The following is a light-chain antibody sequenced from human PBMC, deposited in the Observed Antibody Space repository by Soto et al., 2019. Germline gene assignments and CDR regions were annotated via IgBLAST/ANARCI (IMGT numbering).Light chain of an antibody. CDR3: QQYSKLLPNT. V-gene: IGKV3-15*01. J-gene: IGKJ2*01. CDR2: ATS. Sequence: EVVMTQSPVSLSVSPGETVTLSCRASQSVGGTLAWYPQKPGQAPRLLIYATSTRSTGVPARFSGSGSGTEFTLTISSLQSEDFAIYYCQQYSKLLPNTFGQVTKLDI. CDR1: QSVGGT.